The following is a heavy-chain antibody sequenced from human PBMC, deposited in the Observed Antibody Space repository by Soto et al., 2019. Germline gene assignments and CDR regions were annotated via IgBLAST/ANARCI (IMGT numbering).Heavy chain of an antibody. V-gene: IGHV3-33*01. CDR1: GFNFSSYG. Sequence: QVQLVESGGGVVQPGGSLRLSCEASGFNFSSYGIHWVRQAAGKGLEWVAIIWNDGSNEYYADSVKGRFTISRDNSKNTVYLQVSKLRAEDTAVYFCARDQTDSGGYSDSWGQGTLVTVSS. J-gene: IGHJ4*02. CDR3: ARDQTDSGGYSDS. D-gene: IGHD3-22*01. CDR2: IWNDGSNE.